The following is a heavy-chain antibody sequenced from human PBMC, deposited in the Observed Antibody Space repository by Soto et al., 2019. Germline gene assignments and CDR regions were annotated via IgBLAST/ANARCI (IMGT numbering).Heavy chain of an antibody. D-gene: IGHD3-3*01. CDR3: ARDTFYPFFWSGYYWFDP. CDR1: GFTFSSYW. J-gene: IGHJ5*02. Sequence: GGSLRLSCAASGFTFSSYWMSWVRQAPGKGLEWVANIKQDGSEKYYVDSVKGRFTISRDNAKNSLYLQMNSLRAEDTAVYYCARDTFYPFFWSGYYWFDPWGQGTLVTVSS. CDR2: IKQDGSEK. V-gene: IGHV3-7*01.